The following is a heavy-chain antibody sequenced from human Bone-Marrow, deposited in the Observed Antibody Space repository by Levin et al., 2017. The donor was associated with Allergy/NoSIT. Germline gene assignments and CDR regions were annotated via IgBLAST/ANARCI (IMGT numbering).Heavy chain of an antibody. CDR3: ARDPLRSAFDI. D-gene: IGHD5-24*01. V-gene: IGHV3-7*04. CDR1: EFSFSTSW. CDR2: IGGDGRRS. Sequence: GGSLRLSCVASEFSFSTSWMTWVRQAPGKGLEWVANIGGDGRRSNYVDSVKDRFTISRDNAENTLYLQMDRLRVEDTAVYFCARDPLRSAFDIWGQGTMVTVSS. J-gene: IGHJ3*02.